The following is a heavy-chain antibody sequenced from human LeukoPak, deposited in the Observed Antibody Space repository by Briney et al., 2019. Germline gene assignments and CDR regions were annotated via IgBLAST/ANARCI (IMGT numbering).Heavy chain of an antibody. D-gene: IGHD4-17*01. Sequence: LPGGSLRLSCVASGFIFGNYWMTWVRQAPGKGLEWVANIKQDGSEKDYVDSVKGRFTISRDNAKNSLYLQMNSLRDEDTAVYYCARDLRGDRGMARTWYFDFWGQGTLVTVSS. J-gene: IGHJ4*02. CDR3: ARDLRGDRGMARTWYFDF. V-gene: IGHV3-7*01. CDR2: IKQDGSEK. CDR1: GFIFGNYW.